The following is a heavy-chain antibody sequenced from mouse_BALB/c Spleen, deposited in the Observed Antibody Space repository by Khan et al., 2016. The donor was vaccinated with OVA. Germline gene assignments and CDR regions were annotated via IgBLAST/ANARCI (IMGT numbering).Heavy chain of an antibody. CDR2: ISYSGRT. V-gene: IGHV3-2*02. D-gene: IGHD1-1*01. Sequence: EVQLQESGPGLVKPSQSLSLTCTVTGYSITSDYAWNWIRQFPGNKLEWMGYISYSGRTSYNPSLKSRIFNTRDTSKNQFYLQLNSVTTEDTATNYCARSVTITTVVATDFDYWGQGTTLTVSS. CDR3: ARSVTITTVVATDFDY. CDR1: GYSITSDYA. J-gene: IGHJ2*01.